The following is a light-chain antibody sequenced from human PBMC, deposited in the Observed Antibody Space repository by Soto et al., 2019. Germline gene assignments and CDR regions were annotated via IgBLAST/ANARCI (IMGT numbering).Light chain of an antibody. CDR3: AAWDGSLNGWV. Sequence: QSVLTQPPSASGTPGQRVTISCSGSNSNIGTNSMNWYQQLPGTAPKLLIHSNNQRPSGVPDRFSGSKSGTSASLAISGLQSEDEADYSCAAWDGSLNGWVFGGGTKLTVL. CDR2: SNN. V-gene: IGLV1-44*01. J-gene: IGLJ3*02. CDR1: NSNIGTNS.